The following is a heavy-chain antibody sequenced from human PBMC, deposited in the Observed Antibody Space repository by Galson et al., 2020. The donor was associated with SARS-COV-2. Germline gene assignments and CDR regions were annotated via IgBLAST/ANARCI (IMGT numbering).Heavy chain of an antibody. J-gene: IGHJ5*02. CDR1: RYTLTELS. Sequence: ASVKVSCKVSRYTLTELSMHWVRQAPGKGLEWMGGFDPEDGETIYAQKFQGRVTMTEDTSTDTAYMELSSLRSEDTAVYYCATGPIVATTYNWFDPWGQGTLVTVSS. CDR3: ATGPIVATTYNWFDP. D-gene: IGHD5-12*01. V-gene: IGHV1-24*01. CDR2: FDPEDGET.